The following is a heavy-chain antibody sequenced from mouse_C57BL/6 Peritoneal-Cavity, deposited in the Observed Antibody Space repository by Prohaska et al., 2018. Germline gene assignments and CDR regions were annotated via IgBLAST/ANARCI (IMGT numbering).Heavy chain of an antibody. CDR3: ADDYDGYWYFDV. J-gene: IGHJ1*03. CDR1: GFPITSGYY. CDR2: ITHSGET. Sequence: QMQLQESGPGLVKPSQSLFLTCSITGFPITSGYYWIWIRQSPGKPLEWMGYITHSGETFYNPSLQSPISITRETSKNQFFLQLNSVTTEDTAMYYCADDYDGYWYFDVWGTGTTVTVSS. V-gene: IGHV12-3*01. D-gene: IGHD2-3*01.